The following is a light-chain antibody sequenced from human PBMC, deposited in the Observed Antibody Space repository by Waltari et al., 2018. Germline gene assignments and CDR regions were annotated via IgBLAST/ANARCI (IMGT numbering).Light chain of an antibody. CDR2: GKN. Sequence: SSELTQDPAVSVALGQTVRITCQGASLRTSYASWYQQKSGQAPILVLFGKNKRPSGIPDRCSGYNSESTTSLTITGAQAEDEADYYCSSRDSSASHVLFAGGTKVTVL. J-gene: IGLJ2*01. CDR1: SLRTSY. V-gene: IGLV3-19*01. CDR3: SSRDSSASHVL.